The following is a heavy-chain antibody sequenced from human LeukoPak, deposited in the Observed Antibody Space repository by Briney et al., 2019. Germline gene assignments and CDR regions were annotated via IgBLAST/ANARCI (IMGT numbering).Heavy chain of an antibody. CDR3: TRDKMQTYYDFWSGYSFLGAHYGMDV. CDR1: GYSFTYYY. J-gene: IGHJ6*02. D-gene: IGHD3-3*01. CDR2: INPKSAGT. Sequence: ASVKVSCKASGYSFTYYYIHWVRQAPGQGREWMGWINPKSAGTKYAQRFQGRVTLTRETSSSTAYMELTRLKSDDAAVYYCTRDKMQTYYDFWSGYSFLGAHYGMDVWGQGTTVTVSS. V-gene: IGHV1-2*02.